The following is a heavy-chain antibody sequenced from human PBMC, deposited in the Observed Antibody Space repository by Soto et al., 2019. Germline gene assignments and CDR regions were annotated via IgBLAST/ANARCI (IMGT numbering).Heavy chain of an antibody. Sequence: SETLSLTCTVSGGSISSYYWSWIRQPPGKGLEWIGYIYYSGSTNYNPSLKSRVTISVDTSKNQFSLKLSSVTAADTAVYYCARRTASGWRIFDYWGQGTLVTVSS. CDR1: GGSISSYY. V-gene: IGHV4-59*08. CDR2: IYYSGST. CDR3: ARRTASGWRIFDY. J-gene: IGHJ4*02. D-gene: IGHD6-19*01.